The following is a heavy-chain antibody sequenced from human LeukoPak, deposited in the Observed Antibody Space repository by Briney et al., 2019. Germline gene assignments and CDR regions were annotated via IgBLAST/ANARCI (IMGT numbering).Heavy chain of an antibody. CDR1: GGSISSSNW. V-gene: IGHV4-4*02. D-gene: IGHD3-22*01. J-gene: IGHJ6*02. CDR2: IYHSGST. CDR3: ARVNHYYDSSWVGIYYYYGMDV. Sequence: PSETLSLTCAVSGGSISSSNWWSWVRQPPGKGLEWIGEIYHSGSTNYNPSLKSRVTISVDKSKNQFSLKLSSVTAADTAVYYCARVNHYYDSSWVGIYYYYGMDVWGQGTTVTVSS.